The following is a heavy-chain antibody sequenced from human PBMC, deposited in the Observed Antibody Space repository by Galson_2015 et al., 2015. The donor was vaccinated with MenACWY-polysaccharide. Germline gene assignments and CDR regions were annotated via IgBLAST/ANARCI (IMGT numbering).Heavy chain of an antibody. CDR3: ARDYCDRTTCLPGFDY. CDR1: GFTFSDYN. CDR2: ISSSTIYK. J-gene: IGHJ4*02. V-gene: IGHV3-21*03. D-gene: IGHD3-22*01. Sequence: SLRLSCAASGFTFSDYNMIWVRQAPGKGLEWVSYISSSTIYKYYADSVKVRFAISRDNSKKTLSLQMSGLRLEDSAIFYCARDYCDRTTCLPGFDYWGQGTLVTVSS.